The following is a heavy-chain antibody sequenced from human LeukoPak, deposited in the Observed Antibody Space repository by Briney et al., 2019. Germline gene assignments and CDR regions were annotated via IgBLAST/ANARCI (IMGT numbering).Heavy chain of an antibody. Sequence: SETLSLTCTVSGYSISSGYYWGWIRQPPGKGLEWIGSIYHSGSTYYNPSLKSRVTISVDTSKNQFSLKLSSVTAADTAVYYRARSYYYDSSGYYYFDYWGQGTLVTVSS. CDR1: GYSISSGYY. CDR2: IYHSGST. D-gene: IGHD3-22*01. CDR3: ARSYYYDSSGYYYFDY. J-gene: IGHJ4*02. V-gene: IGHV4-38-2*02.